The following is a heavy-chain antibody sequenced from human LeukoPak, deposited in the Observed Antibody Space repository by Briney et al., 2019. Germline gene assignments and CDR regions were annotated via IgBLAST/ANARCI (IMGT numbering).Heavy chain of an antibody. CDR3: ARGRDGYNLY. V-gene: IGHV4-39*07. J-gene: IGHJ4*02. D-gene: IGHD5-24*01. CDR1: GGSISSSSYY. CDR2: IYYSGST. Sequence: RPSETLSLTCTVSGGSISSSSYYWGWIRQPPGKGLEWIGSIYYSGSTYYNPSLKSRVTISVDTSKNQFSLKLSSVTAADTAVYYCARGRDGYNLYWGQGTLVTVSS.